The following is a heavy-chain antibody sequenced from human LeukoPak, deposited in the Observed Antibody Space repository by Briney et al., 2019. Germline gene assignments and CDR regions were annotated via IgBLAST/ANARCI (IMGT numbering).Heavy chain of an antibody. CDR1: GYTLTELS. CDR2: FDPEDGEA. CDR3: ATDKSYFQQLVHLFYY. Sequence: ASVKVSCKVSGYTLTELSMHWVRQAPGKGLEWMGGFDPEDGEAIYAQKFQGRVTMTEDTPTDTAYMELSSLRSEDTAVYYCATDKSYFQQLVHLFYYWGQGTLVTVSS. V-gene: IGHV1-24*01. J-gene: IGHJ4*02. D-gene: IGHD6-13*01.